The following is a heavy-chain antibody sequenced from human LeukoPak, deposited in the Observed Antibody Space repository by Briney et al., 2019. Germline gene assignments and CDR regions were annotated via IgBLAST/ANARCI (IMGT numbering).Heavy chain of an antibody. CDR1: GFTFTSYG. V-gene: IGHV3-30*02. CDR2: IRSDGNNK. Sequence: GSLRLSCTASGFTFTSYGMHWVRQAPGKGLEWVAFIRSDGNNKFYADSLKGRFTVSRDNSRNNVYLQMNSLRIEDTAVYHCARDTGDYYDSSGHYSAGWFDPWGQGTLVTVSS. CDR3: ARDTGDYYDSSGHYSAGWFDP. D-gene: IGHD3-22*01. J-gene: IGHJ5*02.